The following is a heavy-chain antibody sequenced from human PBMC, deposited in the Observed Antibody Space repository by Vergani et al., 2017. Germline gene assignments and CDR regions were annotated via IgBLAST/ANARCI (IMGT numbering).Heavy chain of an antibody. D-gene: IGHD5-12*01. CDR2: IYYSGST. Sequence: QVQLQESGPGLVKPSETLSLTCTVSGGSISSYYWSWIRQPPGKGLEWIGYIYYSGSTNYNPSLKSRVTISVDTSKNQFSLRLSSVTAADTAVYCCARAGPSGYYYGRFDYWGQGTLVTVSS. CDR3: ARAGPSGYYYGRFDY. V-gene: IGHV4-59*01. CDR1: GGSISSYY. J-gene: IGHJ4*02.